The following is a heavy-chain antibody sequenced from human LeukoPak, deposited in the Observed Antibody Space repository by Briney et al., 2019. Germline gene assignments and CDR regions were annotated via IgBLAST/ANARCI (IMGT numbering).Heavy chain of an antibody. CDR3: ARDNGITGTTDIPFDY. J-gene: IGHJ4*02. V-gene: IGHV1-2*02. Sequence: ASVKVSCKASGSTFTGYYMHWVRQAPGQGLEWMGWINPNSGGTNYAQKFQGRVTMTRDTSISTAYMELSRLRSDDTAVYYCARDNGITGTTDIPFDYWGQGTLVTVSS. D-gene: IGHD1-7*01. CDR1: GSTFTGYY. CDR2: INPNSGGT.